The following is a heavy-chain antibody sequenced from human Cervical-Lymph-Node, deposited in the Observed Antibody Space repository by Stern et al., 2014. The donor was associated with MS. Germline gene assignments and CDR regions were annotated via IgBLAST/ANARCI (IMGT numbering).Heavy chain of an antibody. Sequence: QVQLVESGAEVKKAGASVKVSCKASGYTFTSYGISWVRQAPGQGLEWMGWISWYNGNTNYAPKLQGRVTMTTDTSTSTAYMELRSLRSNDTAVYYCARDGIRGSWYRKIDYWGQGTLVTVSS. CDR2: ISWYNGNT. V-gene: IGHV1-18*01. CDR3: ARDGIRGSWYRKIDY. CDR1: GYTFTSYG. D-gene: IGHD6-13*01. J-gene: IGHJ4*02.